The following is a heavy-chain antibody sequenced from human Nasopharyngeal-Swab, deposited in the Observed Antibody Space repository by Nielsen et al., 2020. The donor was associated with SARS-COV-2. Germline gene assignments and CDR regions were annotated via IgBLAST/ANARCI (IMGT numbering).Heavy chain of an antibody. CDR2: INHGGNT. J-gene: IGHJ6*02. Sequence: SETLSLTCAVYGGSFSGYYWNWIRQPPGKGLEWIGEINHGGNTNYNPSLKSRVTILVDTSENQFSLKLASVTAADTALYYCSRGDEGANYYGMDVWGQGTTVTVSS. D-gene: IGHD3-16*01. CDR1: GGSFSGYY. V-gene: IGHV4-34*01. CDR3: SRGDEGANYYGMDV.